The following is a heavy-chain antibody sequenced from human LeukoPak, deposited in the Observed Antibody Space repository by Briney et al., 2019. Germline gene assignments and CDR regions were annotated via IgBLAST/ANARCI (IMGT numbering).Heavy chain of an antibody. D-gene: IGHD6-13*01. J-gene: IGHJ4*02. CDR1: GFTFSSYW. V-gene: IGHV3-7*01. CDR2: IRQDGSEK. CDR3: ASVPGRRIVAAEDY. Sequence: PGGSLRLSCAASGFTFSSYWMSWVRQAPGKGLEWVANIRQDGSEKYYVDSVKGRFTISRDNAKNSLYLQMNSLRAEDTAVYYCASVPGRRIVAAEDYWGQGIPVTVSS.